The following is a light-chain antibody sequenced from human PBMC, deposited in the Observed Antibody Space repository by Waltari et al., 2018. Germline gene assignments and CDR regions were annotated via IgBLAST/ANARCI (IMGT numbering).Light chain of an antibody. CDR3: SSYTSTNTII. V-gene: IGLV2-14*03. J-gene: IGLJ2*01. Sequence: QSALAQSASVSGSPGQSITIPCTGTGSDIGYYNFFSWYQQHPGKAPKLLIFDVSRWSSGVSHRFSGSKSGNTASLTISGLQAEDEADYYCSSYTSTNTIIFGGGTKVTVL. CDR1: GSDIGYYNF. CDR2: DVS.